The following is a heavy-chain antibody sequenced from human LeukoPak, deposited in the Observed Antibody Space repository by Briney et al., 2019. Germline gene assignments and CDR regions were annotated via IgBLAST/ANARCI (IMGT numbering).Heavy chain of an antibody. D-gene: IGHD5-24*01. CDR3: ARGMAETFDY. J-gene: IGHJ4*02. CDR1: GGTFSGYA. V-gene: IGHV1-69*13. CDR2: IIPIFGTA. Sequence: GASVKVSCKASGGTFSGYAISWVRQAPGQGLEWMGGIIPIFGTANYAQKFQGRVTITADESTSTAYMELGSLRSEDTAVYYCARGMAETFDYWGQGTLVTVSS.